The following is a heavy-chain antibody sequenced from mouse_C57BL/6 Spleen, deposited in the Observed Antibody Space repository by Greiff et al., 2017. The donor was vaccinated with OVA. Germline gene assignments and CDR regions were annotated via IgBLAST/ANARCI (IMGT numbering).Heavy chain of an antibody. V-gene: IGHV2-9-1*01. CDR1: GFSLTSYA. CDR2: IWTGGGT. Sequence: VQGVESGPGLVAPSQSLSITCTVSGFSLTSYAISWVRQPPGKGLEWLGVIWTGGGTNYNSALKSRLSISKDNSKSQVFLKMNRLQTEDTARYYCARIYDGYYGFAYWGQGTLVTVSA. D-gene: IGHD2-3*01. J-gene: IGHJ3*01. CDR3: ARIYDGYYGFAY.